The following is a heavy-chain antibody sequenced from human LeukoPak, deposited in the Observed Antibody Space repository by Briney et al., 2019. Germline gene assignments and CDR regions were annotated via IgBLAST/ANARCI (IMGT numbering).Heavy chain of an antibody. CDR3: AREEVVISY. V-gene: IGHV3-7*05. CDR1: GFTFSSYG. Sequence: PGRSLRLSCAASGFTFSSYGMHWVRQAPGKGLEWVANIKQDGSEKYYVDSVKGRFTISRDNAKNSLYLQMNSLRAEDTAVYYCAREEVVISYWGQGTLVTVSS. J-gene: IGHJ4*02. CDR2: IKQDGSEK. D-gene: IGHD3-22*01.